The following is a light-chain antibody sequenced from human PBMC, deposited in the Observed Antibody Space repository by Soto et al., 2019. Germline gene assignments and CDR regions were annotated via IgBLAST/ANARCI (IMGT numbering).Light chain of an antibody. Sequence: EIVMTQSPVTLSLSPGERATLSCMASQSVSSTYLAWYRHKPGQAPRLLIYGASIRAADIPDRFSGSGSGTDFTLTISGLEPEDFAVYYCHHYASSRHTFGQGTKVDIK. CDR2: GAS. J-gene: IGKJ2*01. V-gene: IGKV3-20*01. CDR1: QSVSSTY. CDR3: HHYASSRHT.